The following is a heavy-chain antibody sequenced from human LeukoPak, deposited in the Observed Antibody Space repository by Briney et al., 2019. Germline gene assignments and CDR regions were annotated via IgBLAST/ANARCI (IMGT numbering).Heavy chain of an antibody. D-gene: IGHD3-22*01. V-gene: IGHV3-73*01. Sequence: PGGSLRLSCAASGFTFSGSAMHWVRQASGKGLEWVGRIRSKANSYATAYAASVKGRFTISRDDSKNTAYLQMNSLKTEDTAVYYCNSTDYYDSSGYSGGFVPWGQGTLVTVSS. J-gene: IGHJ5*02. CDR3: NSTDYYDSSGYSGGFVP. CDR2: IRSKANSYAT. CDR1: GFTFSGSA.